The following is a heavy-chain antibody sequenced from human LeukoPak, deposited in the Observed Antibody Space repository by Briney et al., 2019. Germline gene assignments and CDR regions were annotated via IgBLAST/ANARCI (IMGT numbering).Heavy chain of an antibody. Sequence: KPSETLSLTCTVSGGSISSYYWGWIRQPPGKGLEWIGYIYYSGSTNYNPSLKSRVTISVDTSKNQFSLKLSSVTAADTAVYYCARSDVEMATITDYCFDYWGQGTLVTVSS. CDR2: IYYSGST. CDR1: GGSISSYY. CDR3: ARSDVEMATITDYCFDY. J-gene: IGHJ4*02. V-gene: IGHV4-59*01. D-gene: IGHD5-24*01.